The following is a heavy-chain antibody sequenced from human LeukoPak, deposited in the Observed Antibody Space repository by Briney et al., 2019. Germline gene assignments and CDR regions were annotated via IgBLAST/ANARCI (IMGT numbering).Heavy chain of an antibody. CDR2: IYYSGST. D-gene: IGHD3-22*01. Sequence: SETLSLTCTVSGGSISSSSYYWGWIRQPPGKGLEWIGSIYYSGSTYYNPSLKSRVTISVDTSKNQFPLKLSSVTAADTAVYYCARQQSLAALPPLYDSSAGYYFDYWGQGTLVTVSS. V-gene: IGHV4-39*01. CDR1: GGSISSSSYY. J-gene: IGHJ4*02. CDR3: ARQQSLAALPPLYDSSAGYYFDY.